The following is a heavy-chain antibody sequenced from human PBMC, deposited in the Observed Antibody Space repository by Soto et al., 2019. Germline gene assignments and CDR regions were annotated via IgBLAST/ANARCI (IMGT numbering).Heavy chain of an antibody. CDR1: GGSISSYY. J-gene: IGHJ3*02. CDR3: ARHLGFGEFSDAFDI. V-gene: IGHV4-59*08. CDR2: IYYSGST. Sequence: SETLSLTCTVSGGSISSYYWSWIRQPPGKGLEWIGYIYYSGSTNYNPSLKSRVTISVDTSKNQFSLKLSSVTAADTAVYYCARHLGFGEFSDAFDIWGQGTMVTVSS. D-gene: IGHD3-10*01.